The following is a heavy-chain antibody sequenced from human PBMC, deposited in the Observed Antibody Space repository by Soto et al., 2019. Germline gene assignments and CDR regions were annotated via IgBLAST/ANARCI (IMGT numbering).Heavy chain of an antibody. CDR1: GGSISSYY. Sequence: QVQLQESGPGLVKPSETLSLTCTVSGGSISSYYWSWIRQPPGKGLEWIWYVYYSGNTDYNPSLKSRVTISLDTSKKPFSLKLSSVTAADTAVYYCARSPYLYHFDYWGQGALVTVSS. CDR2: VYYSGNT. J-gene: IGHJ4*02. V-gene: IGHV4-59*01. D-gene: IGHD2-2*01. CDR3: ARSPYLYHFDY.